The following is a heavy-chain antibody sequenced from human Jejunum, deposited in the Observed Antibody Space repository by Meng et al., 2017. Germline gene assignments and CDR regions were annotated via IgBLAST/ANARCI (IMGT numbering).Heavy chain of an antibody. CDR1: GFTVSTYA. J-gene: IGHJ4*02. D-gene: IGHD3/OR15-3a*01. V-gene: IGHV3-74*01. Sequence: EVRLVESGGGLVQPGWPLTLSCAASGFTVSTYAMHGVRQAPGKGLVWVSQIKPDGRTTAYADSVKGRFTISRDDAKNTVYLEMNSLRAEDASVYYCARDWDWVVWDYWGQGTLVTVSS. CDR2: IKPDGRTT. CDR3: ARDWDWVVWDY.